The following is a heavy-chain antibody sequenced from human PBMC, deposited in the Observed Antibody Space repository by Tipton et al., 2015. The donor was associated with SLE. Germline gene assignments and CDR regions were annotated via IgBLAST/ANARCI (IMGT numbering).Heavy chain of an antibody. CDR2: ITDSGDTT. CDR3: ARERGDPDFWSGYYYYYYYMDV. Sequence: GSLRLSCAASGFTFSNYALSWVRQAPGKGLEWVSSITDSGDTTYYAASVKGRFTISRDNSKNTMYLQMNSLRAEDTAVYYCARERGDPDFWSGYYYYYYYMDVWGKGTTVTVSS. D-gene: IGHD3-3*01. CDR1: GFTFSNYA. J-gene: IGHJ6*03. V-gene: IGHV3-23*01.